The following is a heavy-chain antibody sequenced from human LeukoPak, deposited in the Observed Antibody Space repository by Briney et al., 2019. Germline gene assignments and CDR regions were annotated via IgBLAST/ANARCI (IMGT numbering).Heavy chain of an antibody. D-gene: IGHD3-22*01. CDR3: ARDPYDSSGYYLNWFDP. V-gene: IGHV3-30*04. CDR2: ISYDGSNK. CDR1: GFTFSSYA. Sequence: GGSLRLSCAASGFTFSSYAMHWVRQAPGKGLEWVAVISYDGSNKYYADSVKGRFTIFRDNSKNTLYLQMNSLRAEDTAVYYCARDPYDSSGYYLNWFDPWGQGTLVIVSS. J-gene: IGHJ5*02.